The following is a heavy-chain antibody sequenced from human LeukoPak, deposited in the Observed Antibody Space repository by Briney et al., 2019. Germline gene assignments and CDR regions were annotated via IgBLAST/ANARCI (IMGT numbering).Heavy chain of an antibody. D-gene: IGHD1-26*01. Sequence: GASVKVSCKVSGHTLTELSMHWVRQAPGKGLEWMGGFDPEDGETIYAQKFQGRVTMTEDTSTDTAYMELSSLRSEDTAVYYCAKDGVGATPHSTSDYSGQGTLVTVSS. CDR1: GHTLTELS. CDR3: AKDGVGATPHSTSDY. CDR2: FDPEDGET. V-gene: IGHV1-24*01. J-gene: IGHJ4*02.